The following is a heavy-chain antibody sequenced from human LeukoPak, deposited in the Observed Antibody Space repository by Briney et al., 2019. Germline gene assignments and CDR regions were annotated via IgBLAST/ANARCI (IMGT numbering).Heavy chain of an antibody. J-gene: IGHJ3*01. D-gene: IGHD2-2*01. CDR1: GFTFSSYA. CDR3: AKDRSCSGSSCNVGS. CDR2: ISGSGGST. Sequence: GGSLRLSCAASGFTFSSYAMSWVRQAPGKGLEWVSAISGSGGSTFYADSVKGRFTISRDNSKNTLFLQMNGLRAEDTAVYYCAKDRSCSGSSCNVGSWGQGTMVTVSS. V-gene: IGHV3-23*01.